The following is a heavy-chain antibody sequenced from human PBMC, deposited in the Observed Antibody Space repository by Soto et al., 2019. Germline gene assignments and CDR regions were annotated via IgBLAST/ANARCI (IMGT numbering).Heavy chain of an antibody. V-gene: IGHV1-24*01. J-gene: IGHJ4*02. Sequence: GASVKVSCKVSGYTLTELSMHWVRQAPGKGLEWMGGFDPEDGETIYAQKFQGRVTMTEDTSTDTAYMELSSLRSEDTAVYYCATDTTSAYSSVGYYFDYWGQGTLVTVSS. CDR2: FDPEDGET. CDR1: GYTLTELS. CDR3: ATDTTSAYSSVGYYFDY. D-gene: IGHD6-19*01.